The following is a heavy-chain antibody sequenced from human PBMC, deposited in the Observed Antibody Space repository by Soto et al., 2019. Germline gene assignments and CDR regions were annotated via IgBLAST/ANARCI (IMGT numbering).Heavy chain of an antibody. V-gene: IGHV1-3*01. CDR1: GYTFTSYA. CDR2: INAGNGNT. Sequence: ASVKVSSKASGYTFTSYAMHWVRQAPGQRLEWMGWINAGNGNTKYSQKFQGRVTITRDTSASTAYMELSSLRSEDTAVYYCARVGGYDFDAFDIWGQGTMVTVSS. CDR3: ARVGGYDFDAFDI. J-gene: IGHJ3*02. D-gene: IGHD5-12*01.